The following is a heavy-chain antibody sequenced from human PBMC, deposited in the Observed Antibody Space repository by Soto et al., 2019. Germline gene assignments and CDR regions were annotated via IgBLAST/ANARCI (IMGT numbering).Heavy chain of an antibody. Sequence: PSETLSLTCTVSGGSISSSSYYWGWIRQPPGKGLEWIGSIYYSGSTYYNPSLKSRVTISVDTSKNQFSLKLSSVTAADTAVYYCARHDYDFWSGYPSAYGMDVWGQGTTVTVSS. CDR2: IYYSGST. V-gene: IGHV4-39*01. D-gene: IGHD3-3*01. J-gene: IGHJ6*02. CDR1: GGSISSSSYY. CDR3: ARHDYDFWSGYPSAYGMDV.